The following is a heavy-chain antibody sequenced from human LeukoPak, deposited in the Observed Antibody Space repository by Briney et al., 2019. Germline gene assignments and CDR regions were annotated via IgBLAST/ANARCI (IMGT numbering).Heavy chain of an antibody. J-gene: IGHJ6*02. D-gene: IGHD6-13*01. CDR3: TRDLLYSSSRYYYGMDV. V-gene: IGHV3-49*04. CDR1: GFTFGDYA. Sequence: GGSLRLSCTASGFTFGDYAMSWVRQAPGKGPEWVGFIRSKAYGGTTEYAASVKGRFTISRDDSKSIAYLQMNSLKTEDTAVYYCTRDLLYSSSRYYYGMDVWGQGTTVTVSS. CDR2: IRSKAYGGTT.